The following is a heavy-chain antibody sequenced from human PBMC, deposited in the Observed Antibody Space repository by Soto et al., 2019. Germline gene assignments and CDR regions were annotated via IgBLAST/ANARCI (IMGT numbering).Heavy chain of an antibody. V-gene: IGHV3-23*01. CDR2: ISGSGGST. Sequence: GGSLRLSCAASGFTFSSYAMSWVRQAPGKGLEWVSAISGSGGSTYYADSVKGRFTISRDNSKNTLYLQMNSLRAEDTAVYYCAKAPWIQLWFPLDYWGQGTLVTVSS. CDR1: GFTFSSYA. J-gene: IGHJ4*02. D-gene: IGHD5-18*01. CDR3: AKAPWIQLWFPLDY.